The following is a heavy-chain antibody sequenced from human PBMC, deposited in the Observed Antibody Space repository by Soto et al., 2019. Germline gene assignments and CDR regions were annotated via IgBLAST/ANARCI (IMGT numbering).Heavy chain of an antibody. CDR1: GGSFSGYY. D-gene: IGHD6-13*01. CDR3: ARARNGSWYDY. J-gene: IGHJ4*02. CDR2: INHSGST. Sequence: PSETLSLTCAVYGGSFSGYYWSWIRQPPGKGLEWIGEINHSGSTNYNPSLKSRVTISVDTSKNQFSLKLSSVTAADTAVYYCARARNGSWYDYWGQGTLVTVSS. V-gene: IGHV4-34*01.